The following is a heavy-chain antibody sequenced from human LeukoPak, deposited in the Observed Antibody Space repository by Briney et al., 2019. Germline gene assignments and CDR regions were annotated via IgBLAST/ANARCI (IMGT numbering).Heavy chain of an antibody. CDR2: MNPNSGNT. CDR1: GYTFTSYD. J-gene: IGHJ6*02. Sequence: ASVKVSCKASGYTFTSYDINWVRQATGQGLEWIGWMNPNSGNTGYAQKFQGRVTMTRNTSISTAYMELSSLRSEDTAVYYRARAEDVGSSGWYYYYGMDVWGQGTTVTVSS. D-gene: IGHD6-19*01. CDR3: ARAEDVGSSGWYYYYGMDV. V-gene: IGHV1-8*02.